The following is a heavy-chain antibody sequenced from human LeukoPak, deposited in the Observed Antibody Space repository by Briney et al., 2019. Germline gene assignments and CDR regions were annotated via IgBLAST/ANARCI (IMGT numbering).Heavy chain of an antibody. CDR2: IKSDGSHT. Sequence: GGSPRLSCAASGFSISDYWMHWVRQAPGKGPIWVSRIKSDGSHTAYADSVKGRFTISRDNAKNTLSLQMNSLRAEDTAVYYCAREGVACVSSSCYVVAFDIWGLGTMVTVSS. CDR3: AREGVACVSSSCYVVAFDI. V-gene: IGHV3-74*01. J-gene: IGHJ3*02. CDR1: GFSISDYW. D-gene: IGHD2-2*01.